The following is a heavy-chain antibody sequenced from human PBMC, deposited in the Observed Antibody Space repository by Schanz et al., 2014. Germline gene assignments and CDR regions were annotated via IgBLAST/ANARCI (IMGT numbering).Heavy chain of an antibody. V-gene: IGHV1-46*01. CDR3: ASSGAGYSSSWDFDY. J-gene: IGHJ4*02. D-gene: IGHD6-13*01. Sequence: QVQLVQSGTQVKKPGASVKVSCKASGYTLSAYSLHWVRQAPGQGLEWMGIINPIGGSTTYAQKFRGTVTLTTDTSTDTAYLELTSLRSEDTAVYYCASSGAGYSSSWDFDYWGQGTLVAVSS. CDR2: INPIGGST. CDR1: GYTLSAYS.